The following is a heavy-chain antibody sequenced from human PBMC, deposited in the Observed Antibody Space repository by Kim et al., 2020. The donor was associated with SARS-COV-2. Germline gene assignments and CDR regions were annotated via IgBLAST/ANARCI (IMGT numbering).Heavy chain of an antibody. J-gene: IGHJ4*02. D-gene: IGHD3-10*01. CDR3: AKGPPTNSGSYLAGDY. CDR1: GFTFSSYG. Sequence: GGSLRLSCAASGFTFSSYGMHWVRQAPGKGLEWVAVIWYDGSNKYYADSVKGRFTISRDNSKNTLYLQMNSLRAEDTAVYYCAKGPPTNSGSYLAGDYWGQGTLVTVSS. V-gene: IGHV3-33*06. CDR2: IWYDGSNK.